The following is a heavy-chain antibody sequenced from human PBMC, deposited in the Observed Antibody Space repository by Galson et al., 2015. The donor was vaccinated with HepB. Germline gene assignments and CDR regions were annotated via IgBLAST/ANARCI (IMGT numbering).Heavy chain of an antibody. CDR2: IRYDGSNK. CDR1: GFTFSSYG. D-gene: IGHD3-10*01. Sequence: SLRLSCAASGFTFSSYGMHWVRQAPGKGLEWVAFIRYDGSNKYYADSVKGRLTISRDNSKNTLYLQMNSLRAEDTAVYYCANSASITMVRGALGYWGQGTLVTVSS. V-gene: IGHV3-30*02. J-gene: IGHJ4*02. CDR3: ANSASITMVRGALGY.